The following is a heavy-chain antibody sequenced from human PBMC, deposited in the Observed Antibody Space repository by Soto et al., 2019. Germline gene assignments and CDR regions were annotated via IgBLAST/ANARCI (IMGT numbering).Heavy chain of an antibody. CDR2: ISYDGSNK. D-gene: IGHD2-21*02. V-gene: IGHV3-30*18. CDR1: GFTFSSYG. Sequence: QVQLVESGGGVVQPGRSLRLSCAASGFTFSSYGMHWVRQAPGKGLEWVAVISYDGSNKYYADSVKGRFTISRDNSKNTLYLQTHSLGAEVTAEYYCPNRTVVPGTVPEKYLQQWGHGTMITVS. J-gene: IGHJ1*01. CDR3: PNRTVVPGTVPEKYLQQ.